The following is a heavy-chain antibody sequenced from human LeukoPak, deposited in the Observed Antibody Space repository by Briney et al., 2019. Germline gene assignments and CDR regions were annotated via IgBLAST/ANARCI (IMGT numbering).Heavy chain of an antibody. D-gene: IGHD5-18*01. V-gene: IGHV4-30-4*07. J-gene: IGHJ4*02. Sequence: SQTLSLTCSVSGDAITSGGYSWTWIRQPPGKGLEWIGYMYYGGNTFYSPSLKSRVTISMDKSKNQFSLKLTSVTAADTAVYYCARSPTKRVTEDYWGQGTLVTVSS. CDR2: MYYGGNT. CDR1: GDAITSGGYS. CDR3: ARSPTKRVTEDY.